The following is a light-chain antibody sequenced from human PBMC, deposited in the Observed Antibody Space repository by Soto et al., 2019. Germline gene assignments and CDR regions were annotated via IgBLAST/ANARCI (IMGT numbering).Light chain of an antibody. CDR3: QHSYTTPLT. J-gene: IGKJ4*01. Sequence: DIQMTQSPSSLSASVGDTVTITCRASQPIGPYLSWYQQKPGKAPRLLMSATSRLQSGVPSRFSGSGSGTGFTLTITSLQPEDFATYYCQHSYTTPLTFGGGTRVQI. CDR1: QPIGPY. V-gene: IGKV1-39*01. CDR2: ATS.